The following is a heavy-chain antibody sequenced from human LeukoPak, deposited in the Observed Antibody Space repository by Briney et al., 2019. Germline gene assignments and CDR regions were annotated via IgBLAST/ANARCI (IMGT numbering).Heavy chain of an antibody. D-gene: IGHD3-22*01. Sequence: SLRLSCAASGFTFSDYYMSWVRQAPGKGLEWVSFIRSKAHGGTTEYAASVKGRFAISRDDSKNIAYLQMNSLKTDDTAVYYCTRDNYYDSSVYSKYYFDYWGQGTLVTVSS. CDR3: TRDNYYDSSVYSKYYFDY. V-gene: IGHV3-49*04. J-gene: IGHJ4*02. CDR1: GFTFSDYY. CDR2: IRSKAHGGTT.